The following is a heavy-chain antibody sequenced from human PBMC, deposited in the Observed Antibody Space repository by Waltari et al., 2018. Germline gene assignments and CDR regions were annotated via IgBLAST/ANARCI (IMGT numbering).Heavy chain of an antibody. D-gene: IGHD3-22*01. CDR3: ARVPLGVYYYDSTGYYHFDY. V-gene: IGHV1-2*02. Sequence: QVQLVQSGAEVKKPGASVKVSCKASGYTFTDYYMHWVRQAPGPGLEWMGWINPNSGGTNYAQKFQGRVTMTRDTSISTAYMELSSLRSDDTAVYYCARVPLGVYYYDSTGYYHFDYWGQGTLVTVSS. J-gene: IGHJ4*02. CDR1: GYTFTDYY. CDR2: INPNSGGT.